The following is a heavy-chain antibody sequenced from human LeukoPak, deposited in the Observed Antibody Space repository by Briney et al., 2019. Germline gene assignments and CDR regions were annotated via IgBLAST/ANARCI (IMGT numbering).Heavy chain of an antibody. CDR2: INPNSGGT. V-gene: IGHV1-2*02. CDR1: GYTFTGYY. D-gene: IGHD2-2*01. J-gene: IGHJ4*02. Sequence: ASVKVSCKASGYTFTGYYMHWVRQAPGQGLEWMGWINPNSGGTNYAQKFQGRVTMTRDTSISTAYMELSRLRSDDTAVYYCARAACSSTSCSLNLDYRGQGTLVTVSS. CDR3: ARAACSSTSCSLNLDY.